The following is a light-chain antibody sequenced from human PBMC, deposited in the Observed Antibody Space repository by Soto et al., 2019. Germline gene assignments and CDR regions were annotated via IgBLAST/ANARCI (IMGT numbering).Light chain of an antibody. CDR3: SSYTATTSPPYV. J-gene: IGLJ1*01. CDR2: DVS. CDR1: GSDLGGSNS. Sequence: QSALTQPASVSGSPEQSITISCTGAGSDLGGSNSVSWYQQHPGKAPKLIIFDVSNRPSGVSTRFSASKSGNTASLIISGLQAEDEADYSCSSYTATTSPPYVFAPGTKVTVL. V-gene: IGLV2-14*03.